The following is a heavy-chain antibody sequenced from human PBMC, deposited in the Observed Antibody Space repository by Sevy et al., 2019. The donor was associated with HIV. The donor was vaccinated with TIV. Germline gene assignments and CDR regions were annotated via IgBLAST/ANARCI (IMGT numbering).Heavy chain of an antibody. J-gene: IGHJ6*02. Sequence: QSQTLPLTCAISGDSVSSNSAAWNWIRQSPSRGLEWLGRTYYRSKWYNDYAVSVKSRITINPDTSKNQFSLQLNSVTPEDTAVYYCARENRYSGYDGNYYYYGMDVWGQGTTVTVSS. CDR2: TYYRSKWYN. CDR3: ARENRYSGYDGNYYYYGMDV. V-gene: IGHV6-1*01. D-gene: IGHD5-12*01. CDR1: GDSVSSNSAA.